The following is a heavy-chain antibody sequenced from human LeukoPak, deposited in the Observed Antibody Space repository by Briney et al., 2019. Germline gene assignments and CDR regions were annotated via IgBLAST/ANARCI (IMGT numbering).Heavy chain of an antibody. V-gene: IGHV3-23*01. J-gene: IGHJ4*02. CDR1: GFTFSSYA. Sequence: GGSLRLSRAASGFTFSSYAMSWVRQAPGKGLEWVSAISGSGGSTYYADSVKGRFTISRDNSKNTLYLQMNSLRAEDTAVYYCAKDVGYSSGWTPGYYFDYWGQGTLVTVSS. D-gene: IGHD6-19*01. CDR3: AKDVGYSSGWTPGYYFDY. CDR2: ISGSGGST.